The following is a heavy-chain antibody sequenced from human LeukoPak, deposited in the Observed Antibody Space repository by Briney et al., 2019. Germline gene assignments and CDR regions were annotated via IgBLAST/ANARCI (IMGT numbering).Heavy chain of an antibody. CDR3: ARGYYGSSGYYKFGFDY. D-gene: IGHD3-22*01. CDR1: GGTFSSYA. V-gene: IGHV1-69*13. CDR2: IIPIFGTA. Sequence: GASVKVSCKASGGTFSSYAISWVRQAPGQGLEWMGGIIPIFGTANYAQKFQGRVTITADESTSTAYMELSSLRSEDTAVYYCARGYYGSSGYYKFGFDYWGQGTLVTVSS. J-gene: IGHJ4*02.